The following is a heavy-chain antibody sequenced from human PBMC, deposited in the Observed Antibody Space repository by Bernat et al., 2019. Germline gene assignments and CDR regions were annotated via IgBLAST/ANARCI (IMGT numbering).Heavy chain of an antibody. Sequence: QLQLQESGPGLVKPSETLSLTCTVSGGSISSSSYYWGWIRQPPGKGLEWIGSIYYSGSTYYNPSLKSRVTISVDTSKSQFSLKLSSVTAADTAVYYCARDQVPAAIPDYYYYGIDVWGQGTTVTVSS. CDR2: IYYSGST. CDR1: GGSISSSSYY. V-gene: IGHV4-39*02. D-gene: IGHD2-2*02. J-gene: IGHJ6*02. CDR3: ARDQVPAAIPDYYYYGIDV.